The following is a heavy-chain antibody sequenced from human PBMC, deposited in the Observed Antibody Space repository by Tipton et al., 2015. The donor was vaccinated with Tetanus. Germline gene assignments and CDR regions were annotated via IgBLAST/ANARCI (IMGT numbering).Heavy chain of an antibody. J-gene: IGHJ6*02. CDR3: ARSGYYSRAYYHYRMDV. CDR2: IYYTGST. CDR1: GGSVSNGSYY. Sequence: TLSLTCTVSGGSVSNGSYYWNWIRQPPGKGLEWIGHIYYTGSTDYNPSLKSRVTISADTTKNLFSLNLSSVTAADTAVYYCARSGYYSRAYYHYRMDVWGQGTTVSVSS. D-gene: IGHD3-9*01. V-gene: IGHV4-61*01.